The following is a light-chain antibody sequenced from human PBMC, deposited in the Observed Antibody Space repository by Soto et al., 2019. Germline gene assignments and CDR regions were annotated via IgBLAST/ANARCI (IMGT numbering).Light chain of an antibody. V-gene: IGKV1-6*01. Sequence: AIQMTQSPSSLSASVGDRDTITCRASQGIGNDLGWYQQKPGKAPKLLIYTTSTLQSGVPSRFSGSGSGTDFTLTISSLQPEDFATYYCLQDYNYPLTFGGGTKVEIK. CDR1: QGIGND. CDR3: LQDYNYPLT. J-gene: IGKJ4*01. CDR2: TTS.